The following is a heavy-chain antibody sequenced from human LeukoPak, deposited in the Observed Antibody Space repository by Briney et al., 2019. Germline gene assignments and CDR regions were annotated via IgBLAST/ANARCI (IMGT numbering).Heavy chain of an antibody. J-gene: IGHJ4*02. CDR1: SASISGTFYF. V-gene: IGHV4-39*01. CDR3: ARHRVGHCTSVTCPTFEY. CDR2: IYNSGTT. Sequence: PSETLSLTCTVTSASISGTFYFWGWIRQSPGKGLEWIGSIYNSGTTYYNPSLKSRVTISVDTSKNQFSLKLTSVTAADTAVYYCARHRVGHCTSVTCPTFEYWGQGTLITVSS. D-gene: IGHD2-8*02.